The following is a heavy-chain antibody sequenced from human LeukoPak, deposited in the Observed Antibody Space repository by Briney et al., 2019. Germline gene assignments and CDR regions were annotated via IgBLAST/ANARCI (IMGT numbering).Heavy chain of an antibody. V-gene: IGHV3-23*01. CDR1: GFTFSGYA. CDR2: ISGRGDAS. J-gene: IGHJ6*04. CDR3: AKAPPDKWEYYYGMDV. D-gene: IGHD1-26*01. Sequence: GGSLRLSCAASGFTFSGYAMTWVRQAPGKGLQPFSAISGRGDASYYAESVKGRFTISRDNFKSTLYLQMNSLRAEDTAVYYCAKAPPDKWEYYYGMDVWGKGTTVTVSS.